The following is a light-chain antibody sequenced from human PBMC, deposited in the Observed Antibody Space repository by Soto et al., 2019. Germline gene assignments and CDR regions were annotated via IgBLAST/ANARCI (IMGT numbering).Light chain of an antibody. CDR3: QQYSIWPQVLT. CDR2: GAS. V-gene: IGKV3-15*01. CDR1: QSVSRE. Sequence: EIVMTQSPATLSVSPGDRATLSCRASQSVSRELAWYQQKPGQAPRLLIFGASTRASDIPARFSGSGSGTEFTLTISSLQSEDFAVYNCQQYSIWPQVLTFGGGTKVDIK. J-gene: IGKJ4*01.